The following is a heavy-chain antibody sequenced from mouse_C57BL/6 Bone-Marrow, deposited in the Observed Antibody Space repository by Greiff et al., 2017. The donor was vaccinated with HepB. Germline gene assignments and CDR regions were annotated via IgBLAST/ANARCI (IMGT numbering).Heavy chain of an antibody. D-gene: IGHD2-12*01. CDR1: GFTFSDYG. CDR2: ISSGSSTI. J-gene: IGHJ1*03. Sequence: EVQLVESGGGLVKPGGSLKLSCAASGFTFSDYGMHWVRQAPEKGLEWVAYISSGSSTIYYADTVKGRFTISRDNAKNTLFLQMTSLRSEDTAMYYCARDSYYGYFDVWGTGTTVTVSS. CDR3: ARDSYYGYFDV. V-gene: IGHV5-17*01.